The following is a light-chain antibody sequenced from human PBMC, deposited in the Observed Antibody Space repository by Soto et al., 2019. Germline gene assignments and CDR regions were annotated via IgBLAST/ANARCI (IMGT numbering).Light chain of an antibody. J-gene: IGKJ1*01. CDR1: QSVSTNF. V-gene: IGKV3-20*01. CDR2: GAS. Sequence: EIVLTQSPGTLSLSPGEGATLSCRASQSVSTNFFAWYQQKPGQAPRLLIYGASTRATGIPDRFSGSGSGTDFTLIISRREPEDFAVYYCQQYGRTSWTFGQGIKVDIK. CDR3: QQYGRTSWT.